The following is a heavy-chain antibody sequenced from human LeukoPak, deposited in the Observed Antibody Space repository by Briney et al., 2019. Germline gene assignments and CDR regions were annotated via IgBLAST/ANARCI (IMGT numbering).Heavy chain of an antibody. Sequence: PGGSLRLSCAASGITFTNAWVHWVRQAPGKGLVWVSSINSDGSSTSYADSVKGRFTISRDNAKNTLYLQMNSLRAEDTAVYYCARGCSGGRCYGDYWGQGTLVTVSS. CDR2: INSDGSST. CDR1: GITFTNAW. D-gene: IGHD2-15*01. CDR3: ARGCSGGRCYGDY. J-gene: IGHJ4*02. V-gene: IGHV3-74*01.